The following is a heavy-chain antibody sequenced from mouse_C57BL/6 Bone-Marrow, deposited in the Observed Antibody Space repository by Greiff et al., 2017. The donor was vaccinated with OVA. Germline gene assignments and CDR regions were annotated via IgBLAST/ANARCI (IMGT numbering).Heavy chain of an antibody. CDR1: GYTFTSYG. J-gene: IGHJ1*03. Sequence: VKLQESGAELARPGASVKLSCKASGYTFTSYGISWVKQRTGQGLEWIGEIYPRSGNTYYNEKFKGKATLTADKSSSTAYMELRSLTSEDSAVYFCARYYYGSSYVYFDVWGTGTTVTVSS. V-gene: IGHV1-81*01. CDR3: ARYYYGSSYVYFDV. D-gene: IGHD1-1*01. CDR2: IYPRSGNT.